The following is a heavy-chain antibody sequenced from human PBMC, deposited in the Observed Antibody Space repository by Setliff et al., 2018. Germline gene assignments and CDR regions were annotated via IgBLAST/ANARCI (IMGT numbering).Heavy chain of an antibody. CDR2: IYYSGST. Sequence: SETLSLTCAVSDFSVSSNYYWSWIRQPPGKGLEWIGYIYYSGSTNYNPSLKSRVTISVDTSKNQFSLKLSSVTAADTAVYYCARSGDYYDSSGYYYHYYYMDVWGKGTTVTVSS. V-gene: IGHV4-59*02. D-gene: IGHD3-22*01. CDR3: ARSGDYYDSSGYYYHYYYMDV. CDR1: DFSVSSNYY. J-gene: IGHJ6*03.